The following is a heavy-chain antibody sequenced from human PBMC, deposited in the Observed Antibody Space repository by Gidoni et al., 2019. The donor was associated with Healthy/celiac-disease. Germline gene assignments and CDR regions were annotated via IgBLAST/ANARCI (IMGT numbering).Heavy chain of an antibody. J-gene: IGHJ6*02. CDR2: ISSSSSYI. D-gene: IGHD2-2*01. CDR1: GFTFSRSS. CDR3: ARDPPKGIVVVPAYYGMDV. Sequence: VQLVESGGGLVKPGGSLRLSCAASGFTFSRSSMNWVRQAPGKGLEWVSSISSSSSYIYYADSVKGRFTISRDNAKNSLYLQMNSLRAEDTAVYYCARDPPKGIVVVPAYYGMDVWGQGTTVTVSS. V-gene: IGHV3-21*01.